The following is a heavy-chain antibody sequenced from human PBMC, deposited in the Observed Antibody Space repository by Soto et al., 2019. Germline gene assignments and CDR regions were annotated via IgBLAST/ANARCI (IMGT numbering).Heavy chain of an antibody. V-gene: IGHV4-39*01. CDR3: AGSKSHEVDYSSSSWWVGNYMDV. Sequence: SETLSLTCTVSGGSISSSSYYWGWIRQPPGKGLEWIGSIYYSGSTYYNPSLKSRVTISVDTSKNQFSLKLSSVTAADTAVYYCAGSKSHEVDYSSSSWWVGNYMDVWGKGTTVTVSS. CDR2: IYYSGST. D-gene: IGHD6-13*01. CDR1: GGSISSSSYY. J-gene: IGHJ6*03.